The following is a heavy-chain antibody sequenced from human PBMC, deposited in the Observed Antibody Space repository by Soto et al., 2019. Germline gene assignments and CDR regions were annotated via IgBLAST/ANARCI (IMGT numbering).Heavy chain of an antibody. V-gene: IGHV3-74*01. Sequence: EVQLVESGGGLVQPGGSLRLSCAASGFTFIGYWMHWVRQGPGKGLVWVSRINNDGGDTTYADSVKGRFTISRDNAKNMLYLQMNSLRVDDTAVYYCARDESMVRERWFDPWGQGTLVTVSS. D-gene: IGHD1-26*01. CDR3: ARDESMVRERWFDP. CDR1: GFTFIGYW. J-gene: IGHJ5*02. CDR2: INNDGGDT.